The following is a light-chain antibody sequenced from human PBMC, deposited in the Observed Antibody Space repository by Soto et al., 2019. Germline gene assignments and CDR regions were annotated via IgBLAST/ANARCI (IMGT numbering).Light chain of an antibody. CDR1: SSDVGGYNY. Sequence: QSVLTQPPSASGSPGQSVTISCTGTSSDVGGYNYVSWYQQHPGKAPKLMIYEVSKRPSGVPDRFSGSKSGNTASLTVSGRQAEEEADYYCSSYAGSNNLGVFGGGTKLTVL. CDR3: SSYAGSNNLGV. CDR2: EVS. J-gene: IGLJ2*01. V-gene: IGLV2-8*01.